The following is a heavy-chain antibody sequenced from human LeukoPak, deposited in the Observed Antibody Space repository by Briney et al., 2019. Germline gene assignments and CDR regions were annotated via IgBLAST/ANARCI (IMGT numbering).Heavy chain of an antibody. Sequence: SETLSLTCTVSGGSISSSSYYWGWIRQPPGKGLEWIGSIYYSGSTYYNPSLKSRVTISVDTSKNQFSLKLSSVTAADTAVYYCARAEWLEPTRYWGQGTLVTVSS. CDR2: IYYSGST. V-gene: IGHV4-39*07. J-gene: IGHJ4*02. D-gene: IGHD1-1*01. CDR1: GGSISSSSYY. CDR3: ARAEWLEPTRY.